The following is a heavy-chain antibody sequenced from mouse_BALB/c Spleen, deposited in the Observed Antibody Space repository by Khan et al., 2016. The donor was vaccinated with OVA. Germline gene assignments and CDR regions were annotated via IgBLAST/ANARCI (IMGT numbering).Heavy chain of an antibody. CDR3: ARGNYYGSSSWFGY. D-gene: IGHD1-1*01. Sequence: QVQLQQSGAELMKPGASVKISCKATGYTFSTYWIAWVKQRPGHGLEWIAEILPGSGRTNYNEKFKGKATFTADTSSNTAFMQLSSLTSEDSAVYDGARGNYYGSSSWFGYWGQGTLVTVSA. V-gene: IGHV1-9*01. J-gene: IGHJ3*01. CDR1: GYTFSTYW. CDR2: ILPGSGRT.